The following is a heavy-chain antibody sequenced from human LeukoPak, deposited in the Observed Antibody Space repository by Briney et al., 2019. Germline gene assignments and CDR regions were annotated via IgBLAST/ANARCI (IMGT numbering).Heavy chain of an antibody. Sequence: ASVKVSCKASGYTFTSYYMHWVRQAPGQGLEWMGIINPSGGSTSYAQKFQGRVTMTRDTSTSTVCMELSSLRSEDTAVYYCARDFDSSGYYYGEFVYWGQGTLVTVSS. J-gene: IGHJ4*02. V-gene: IGHV1-46*01. CDR3: ARDFDSSGYYYGEFVY. D-gene: IGHD3-22*01. CDR2: INPSGGST. CDR1: GYTFTSYY.